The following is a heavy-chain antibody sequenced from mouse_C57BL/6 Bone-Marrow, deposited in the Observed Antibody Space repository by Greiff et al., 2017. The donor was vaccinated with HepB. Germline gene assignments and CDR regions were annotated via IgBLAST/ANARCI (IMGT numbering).Heavy chain of an antibody. Sequence: VQLQQSGAELVRPGASVKLSCTASGFNIKVYYMHWVKQRPEQGLEWIGRIDPEDGDTEYAPKFQGKATMTADTSSNTAYLQLSSLTSEDTAVYYCTTDYGSSWFAYWGQGTLVTVSA. CDR1: GFNIKVYY. CDR2: IDPEDGDT. D-gene: IGHD1-1*01. CDR3: TTDYGSSWFAY. J-gene: IGHJ3*01. V-gene: IGHV14-1*01.